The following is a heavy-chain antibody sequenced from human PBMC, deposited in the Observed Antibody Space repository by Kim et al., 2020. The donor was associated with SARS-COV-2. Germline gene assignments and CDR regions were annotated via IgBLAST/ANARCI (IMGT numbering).Heavy chain of an antibody. D-gene: IGHD4-17*01. Sequence: ASVKVSCKASGYTFTSYGISWVRQAPGQGLEWMGWISAYNGNTNYAQKLQGRVTMTTDTSTSTAYMELRSLRSDDTAVHYCARFVGDYGDYGELAGWFDPWGQGTLVTVSS. V-gene: IGHV1-18*04. CDR2: ISAYNGNT. CDR3: ARFVGDYGDYGELAGWFDP. CDR1: GYTFTSYG. J-gene: IGHJ5*02.